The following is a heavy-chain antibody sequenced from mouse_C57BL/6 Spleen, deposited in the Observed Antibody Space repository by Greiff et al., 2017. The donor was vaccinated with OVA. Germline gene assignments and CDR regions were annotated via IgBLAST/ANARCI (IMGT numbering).Heavy chain of an antibody. CDR2: ISYDGSN. Sequence: EVKLMESGPGLVKPSQSLSLTCSVTGYSITSGYYWNWIRQFPGNKLEWMGYISYDGSNNYNPSLKNRISITRDTSKNQFFLKLNSVTTEDTATYYCARRGNLSSYWGQGTLVTVSA. CDR1: GYSITSGYY. J-gene: IGHJ3*01. CDR3: ARRGNLSSY. V-gene: IGHV3-6*01. D-gene: IGHD2-1*01.